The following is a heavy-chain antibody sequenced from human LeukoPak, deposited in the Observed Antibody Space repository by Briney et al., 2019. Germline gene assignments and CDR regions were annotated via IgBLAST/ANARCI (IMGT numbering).Heavy chain of an antibody. CDR3: ARATVVVVINWFDP. V-gene: IGHV1-18*01. J-gene: IGHJ5*02. D-gene: IGHD4-23*01. CDR2: ISGYNGNT. Sequence: ASVKVSCKASGYTFTSYGITWVRQARGQGLEWMGWISGYNGNTNYAQKFQGRVTMTTDTSTSTAYMELRSLRSDDTAVYYCARATVVVVINWFDPWGQGTLVTVSS. CDR1: GYTFTSYG.